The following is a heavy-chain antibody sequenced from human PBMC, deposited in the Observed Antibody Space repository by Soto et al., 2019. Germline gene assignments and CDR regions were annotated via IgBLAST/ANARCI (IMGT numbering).Heavy chain of an antibody. CDR1: GFTFSSYG. Sequence: PGRLLRLSCAASGFTFSSYGMHWVRQAPGKGLEWVAVIWYDGSNKYYADSVKGRFTISRDNSKNTLYLQMNSLRAEDTAVYYCARAYYDYVWGSYRYPSDAFDIWGQGTMVTVSS. CDR2: IWYDGSNK. J-gene: IGHJ3*02. V-gene: IGHV3-33*01. CDR3: ARAYYDYVWGSYRYPSDAFDI. D-gene: IGHD3-16*02.